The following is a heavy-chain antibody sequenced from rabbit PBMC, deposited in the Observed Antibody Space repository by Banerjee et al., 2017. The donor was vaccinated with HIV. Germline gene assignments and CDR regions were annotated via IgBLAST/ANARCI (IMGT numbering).Heavy chain of an antibody. J-gene: IGHJ4*01. CDR2: IYRGSSAST. V-gene: IGHV1S45*01. D-gene: IGHD8-1*01. Sequence: QEQLVESGEGLVKPGASLTLTCTASGLDFSSSYWICWVRQAPGKGLEWLACIYRGSSASTYYASWAKGRFTISKTSSTTVTLQMTSLTAADTATYFCATYSSYFNLWGQGTLVTVS. CDR1: GLDFSSSYW. CDR3: ATYSSYFNL.